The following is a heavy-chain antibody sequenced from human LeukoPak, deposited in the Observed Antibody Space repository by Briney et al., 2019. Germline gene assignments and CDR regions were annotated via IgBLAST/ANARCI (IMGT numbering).Heavy chain of an antibody. CDR1: GFTFSSYG. V-gene: IGHV3-30*18. CDR3: AKDRRVGATRDDAFDI. D-gene: IGHD1-26*01. CDR2: ISYDGSNK. Sequence: GGSLRLSCAASGFTFSSYGMHWVRQAPGKGLEWVAVISYDGSNKYYADSVKGRFTISRDNPKNTLYLQMNSLRAEDTVVYYCAKDRRVGATRDDAFDIWGQGTMVTVSS. J-gene: IGHJ3*02.